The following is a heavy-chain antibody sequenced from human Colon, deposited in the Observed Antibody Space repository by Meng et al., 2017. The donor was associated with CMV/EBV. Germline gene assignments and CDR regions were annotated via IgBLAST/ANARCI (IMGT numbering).Heavy chain of an antibody. D-gene: IGHD3-10*01. Sequence: GGFLRLSCAASGFTFSRSAIHWVRQAPGKGLEWVALISSDGNIKYYADSVKGRFTISRDNSRDTLSLQMNNLRADDTSVYYCARVGDYPGGYYDSWGQGTLVTVSS. CDR2: ISSDGNIK. CDR1: GFTFSRSA. J-gene: IGHJ4*02. CDR3: ARVGDYPGGYYDS. V-gene: IGHV3-30-3*01.